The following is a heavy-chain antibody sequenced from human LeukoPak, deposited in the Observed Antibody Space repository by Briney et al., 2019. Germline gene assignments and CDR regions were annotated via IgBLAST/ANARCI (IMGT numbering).Heavy chain of an antibody. V-gene: IGHV3-48*03. D-gene: IGHD6-13*01. CDR2: ISNIGDII. Sequence: PGGSLRLSCAASGFTFSSYEMNWVRQAPGKGLEWISHISNIGDIIHYADSVEGRFTISRDNAKNSLYLQMDSLRAEDSAVYYCAKDATAAAGTVYMDVWGKGTTVTVSS. J-gene: IGHJ6*03. CDR3: AKDATAAAGTVYMDV. CDR1: GFTFSSYE.